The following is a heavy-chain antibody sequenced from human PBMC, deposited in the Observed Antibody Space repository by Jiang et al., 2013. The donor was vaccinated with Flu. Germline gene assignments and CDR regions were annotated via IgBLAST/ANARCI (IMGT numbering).Heavy chain of an antibody. CDR3: ARDLRGSSQDIDY. J-gene: IGHJ4*02. CDR2: IIPILGIA. D-gene: IGHD1-26*01. V-gene: IGHV1-69*04. CDR1: GGTFSSYT. Sequence: SGAEVKKPGSSVKVSCKASGGTFSSYTISWVRQAPGQGLEWMGRIIPILGIANYAQKFQGRVTITADKSTSTAYMELSSLRSEDTAVYYCARDLRGSSQDIDYWGQGPWSPSPQ.